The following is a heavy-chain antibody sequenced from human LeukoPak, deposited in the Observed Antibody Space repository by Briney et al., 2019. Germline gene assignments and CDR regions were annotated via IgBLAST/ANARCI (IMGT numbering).Heavy chain of an antibody. Sequence: SETLSLTCAVYGGSFSGYYWSWIRQPPGKGLERIGEINHSGSTNYNPSLKSRVTISVDTSKNQFSLKLSSVTAADTAVYYCARDRTYCSSTSCYYYYYYMDVWGKGTTVTVSS. CDR1: GGSFSGYY. V-gene: IGHV4-34*01. J-gene: IGHJ6*03. CDR2: INHSGST. D-gene: IGHD2-2*01. CDR3: ARDRTYCSSTSCYYYYYYMDV.